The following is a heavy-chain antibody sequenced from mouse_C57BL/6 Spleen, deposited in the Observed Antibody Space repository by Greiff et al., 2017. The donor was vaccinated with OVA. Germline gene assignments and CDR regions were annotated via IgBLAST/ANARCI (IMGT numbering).Heavy chain of an antibody. V-gene: IGHV1-26*01. CDR3: ARWLEGDYFDY. CDR1: GYTFTDYY. CDR2: INPNNGGT. D-gene: IGHD3-3*01. J-gene: IGHJ2*01. Sequence: EVQLQQSGPELVKPGASVKISCKASGYTFTDYYMNWVKQSHGKSLEWIGDINPNNGGTSYNQKFKGKATLTVDKSSSTAYMELRSLTSEDSAVYYCARWLEGDYFDYWGQGTTLTVSS.